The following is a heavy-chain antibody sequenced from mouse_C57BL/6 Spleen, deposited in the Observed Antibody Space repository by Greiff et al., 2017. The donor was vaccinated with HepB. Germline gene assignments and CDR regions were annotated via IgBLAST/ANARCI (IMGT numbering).Heavy chain of an antibody. Sequence: DVKLVESGGGLVKPGGSLKLSCAASGFTFSSYAMSWVRQTPEKRLEWVATISDGGSYTYYPDNVKGRFTISRDNAKNNLYLQMSHLKSEDTAMYYGAREDYYGSSLFAYWGQGTLVTVSA. CDR1: GFTFSSYA. CDR3: AREDYYGSSLFAY. D-gene: IGHD1-1*01. V-gene: IGHV5-4*01. CDR2: ISDGGSYT. J-gene: IGHJ3*01.